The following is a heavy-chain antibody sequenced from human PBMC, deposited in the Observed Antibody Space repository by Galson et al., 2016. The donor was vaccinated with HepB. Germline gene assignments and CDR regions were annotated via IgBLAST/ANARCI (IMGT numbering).Heavy chain of an antibody. CDR1: GFTFNDYT. CDR3: AKLTMIIVVTPHFDS. J-gene: IGHJ4*02. CDR2: IGGSGGST. Sequence: SLRLSCAASGFTFNDYTMSWVRQAPGKGLEWVSVIGGSGGSTSYADPVKGRFTISRDNSKSTLYLEMNSLRADDTAIYYCAKLTMIIVVTPHFDSWGQGTLVTVSS. V-gene: IGHV3-23*01. D-gene: IGHD3-22*01.